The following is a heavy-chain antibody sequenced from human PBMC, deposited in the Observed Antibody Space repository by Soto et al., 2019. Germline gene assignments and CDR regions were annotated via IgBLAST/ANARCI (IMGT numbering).Heavy chain of an antibody. D-gene: IGHD3-10*01. J-gene: IGHJ4*02. CDR1: GFTFSSYG. V-gene: IGHV3-30*18. CDR2: ISYDGSNK. Sequence: QVQLVESGGGVVQPGRSLRLSCAASGFTFSSYGIHWVRQAPGKGLEWVAVISYDGSNKYYADSVKGRFTISRDNSKNTLYLQMNSLRAEDTAVYYCAKTYYYGSGSYYTLFFDYWGQGTLVTVSS. CDR3: AKTYYYGSGSYYTLFFDY.